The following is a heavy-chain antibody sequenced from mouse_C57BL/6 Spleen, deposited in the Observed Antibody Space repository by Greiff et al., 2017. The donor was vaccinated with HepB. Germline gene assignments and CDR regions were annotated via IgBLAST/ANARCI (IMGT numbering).Heavy chain of an antibody. V-gene: IGHV5-4*01. CDR1: GFTFSSYA. Sequence: DVKLQESGGGLVKPGGSLKLSCAASGFTFSSYAMSWVRQTPEKRLEWVATISDGGSYTYYPDNVKGRFTISRDNAKNNLYLQMSHLKSEDTAMYYCAREGIYDGYWPVWGTGTTVTVSS. CDR3: AREGIYDGYWPV. D-gene: IGHD2-3*01. CDR2: ISDGGSYT. J-gene: IGHJ1*03.